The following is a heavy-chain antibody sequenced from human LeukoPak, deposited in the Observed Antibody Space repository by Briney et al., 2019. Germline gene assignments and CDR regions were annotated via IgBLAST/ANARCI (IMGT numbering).Heavy chain of an antibody. CDR2: INHSGST. J-gene: IGHJ4*02. CDR3: ARGRGMVRGAYSL. D-gene: IGHD3-10*01. V-gene: IGHV4-34*01. Sequence: SETLSLTCAVYGGSFSGYYWSWIRQPPGKGLEWIGEINHSGSTNYNPSLKSRVTISVDTSKNQFSLKLNSVTAADTAVYYCARGRGMVRGAYSLWGQGTLVTVSS. CDR1: GGSFSGYY.